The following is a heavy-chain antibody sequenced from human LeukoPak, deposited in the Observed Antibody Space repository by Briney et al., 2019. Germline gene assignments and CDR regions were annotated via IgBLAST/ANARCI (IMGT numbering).Heavy chain of an antibody. CDR2: INPNSGGT. D-gene: IGHD3-3*01. Sequence: GASVKVSCKTSGYTFTGYYIHWVRQAPGQGLEWMGWINPNSGGTNYAQKFQGRVTMTRDTSISSAYMELRRLGSDDTAVYYCARDDFDRDDSWFDPWGQGTLVTVSS. J-gene: IGHJ5*02. CDR1: GYTFTGYY. CDR3: ARDDFDRDDSWFDP. V-gene: IGHV1-2*02.